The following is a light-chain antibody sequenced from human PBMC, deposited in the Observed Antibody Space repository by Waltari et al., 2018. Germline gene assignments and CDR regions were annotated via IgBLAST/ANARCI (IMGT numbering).Light chain of an antibody. CDR1: SGHSSYA. CDR3: QTWGTGIWV. CDR2: LNSAGSQ. V-gene: IGLV4-69*01. Sequence: QLVLTQSPSASASLGASVKLTCTLSSGHSSYAIAWHQQQPAKGPRYLMKLNSAGSQSKGDGVPDRFSGSSSGAGRYLTISSLQAEDEADYSCQTWGTGIWVFGGGTKLTVL. J-gene: IGLJ3*02.